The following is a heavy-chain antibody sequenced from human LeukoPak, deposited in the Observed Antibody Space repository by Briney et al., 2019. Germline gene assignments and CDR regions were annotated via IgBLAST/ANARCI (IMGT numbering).Heavy chain of an antibody. CDR3: ARAGAVWYFDL. V-gene: IGHV3-13*05. J-gene: IGHJ2*01. Sequence: GGSLRLSCAASGFTFSSYDMHWVRQATGKGLEWVSGIADSGDPYYPGSVKGRFTISRENAKNSLYLQMNSLRAGDTAVYYCARAGAVWYFDLWGRGTLVTVPS. D-gene: IGHD3-10*01. CDR1: GFTFSSYD. CDR2: IADSGDP.